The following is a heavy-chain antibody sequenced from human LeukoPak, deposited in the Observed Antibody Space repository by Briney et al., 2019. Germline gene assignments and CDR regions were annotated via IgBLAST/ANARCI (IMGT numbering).Heavy chain of an antibody. D-gene: IGHD3-22*01. Sequence: GGSLRLSCAASGFTFNSYAMSWVRRSPGKGLELVSAISGSSVTTYYADSVKGRFTISRDNSKNTLFLQMNSLRAEDTAVYYCARDDAFYYDSRIRVGYFDLWGRGTLVTVSS. J-gene: IGHJ2*01. CDR2: ISGSSVTT. CDR1: GFTFNSYA. CDR3: ARDDAFYYDSRIRVGYFDL. V-gene: IGHV3-23*01.